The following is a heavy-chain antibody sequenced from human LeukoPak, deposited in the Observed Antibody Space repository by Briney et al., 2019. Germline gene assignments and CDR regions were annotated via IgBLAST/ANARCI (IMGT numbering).Heavy chain of an antibody. CDR2: IAANGNDK. Sequence: GGSLRLSCAASGFTFRKYWMAWVRQAPGRGLEWVATIAANGNDKDYEDALQGRFTISRDNTRNSLSPRIDSLRAEDTAQYYCAREVFFQFDNWGQGALVTVSS. J-gene: IGHJ4*02. CDR3: AREVFFQFDN. V-gene: IGHV3-7*03. CDR1: GFTFRKYW.